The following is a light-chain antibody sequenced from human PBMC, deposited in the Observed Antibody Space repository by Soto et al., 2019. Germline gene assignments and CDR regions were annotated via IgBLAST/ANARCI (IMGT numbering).Light chain of an antibody. J-gene: IGKJ1*01. CDR2: DVS. V-gene: IGKV1-5*01. CDR1: QSVTNW. Sequence: IQMTQSPSTLSASVLERVTITCRASQSVTNWLAWYQQKPGKAPKLLIYDVSSLESGVPSRFSGSGSGTEFILTISSLQPEDFAVYYCQQYGSSGTFGQGTKVDIK. CDR3: QQYGSSGT.